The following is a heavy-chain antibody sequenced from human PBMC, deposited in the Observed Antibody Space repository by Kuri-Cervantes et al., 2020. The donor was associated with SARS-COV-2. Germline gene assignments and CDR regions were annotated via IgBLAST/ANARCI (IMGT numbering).Heavy chain of an antibody. D-gene: IGHD3-22*01. CDR3: ARSSGYYRRWYFDL. J-gene: IGHJ2*01. CDR1: GYTLTELS. CDR2: FDPEDGET. Sequence: ASVKVSCKVSGYTLTELSMHWVRQAPGKGLEWMGGFDPEDGETIYAQKFQGRVTMTEDTSTDTAYMELSSLRSEDTDVYYCARSSGYYRRWYFDLWGRGTLVTVSS. V-gene: IGHV1-24*01.